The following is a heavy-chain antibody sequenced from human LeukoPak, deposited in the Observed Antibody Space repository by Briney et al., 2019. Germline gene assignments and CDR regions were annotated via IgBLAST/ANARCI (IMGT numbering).Heavy chain of an antibody. Sequence: GGSLRLSCAASGFTFVRYWMHWLRQTPGKRLVWVSRINQDGRYITYADSVQGRFTISRDTAKNTLFLQMNSLRAEDTAVYYCARRELLRGNFDYWGQGTLVTVSS. CDR3: ARRELLRGNFDY. CDR2: INQDGRYI. D-gene: IGHD1-26*01. J-gene: IGHJ4*02. CDR1: GFTFVRYW. V-gene: IGHV3-74*01.